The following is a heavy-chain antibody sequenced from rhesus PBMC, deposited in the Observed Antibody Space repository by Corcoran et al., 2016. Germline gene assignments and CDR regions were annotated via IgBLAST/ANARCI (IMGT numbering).Heavy chain of an antibody. CDR2: IYGSGGST. D-gene: IGHD4-29*01. CDR3: ARVTSTTVAAYYFDY. Sequence: QVQLQESGPGLVKPSETLSLTCAVSGGSISINYWIWIRLAPGTGLEWIGRIYGSGGSTDYNPSLKSRVTISTDTSKNQFSLKLSSVTAADTAVYYCARVTSTTVAAYYFDYWGQGVLVTVSS. CDR1: GGSISINY. V-gene: IGHV4-160*01. J-gene: IGHJ4*01.